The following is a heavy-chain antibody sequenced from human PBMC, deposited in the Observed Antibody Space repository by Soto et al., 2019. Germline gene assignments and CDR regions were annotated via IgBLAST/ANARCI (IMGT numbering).Heavy chain of an antibody. CDR3: ARDRLPQDIVVVPAATAWDP. J-gene: IGHJ5*02. CDR1: GFTFSSCG. D-gene: IGHD2-2*01. Sequence: GGSLRLSCAASGFTFSSCGMHWVRQAPGKGLEWVSSISSSSSYIYYADSVKGRFTISRDNAKNSLYLQMNSLRAEDTAVYYCARDRLPQDIVVVPAATAWDPWGQGTLVTVSS. V-gene: IGHV3-21*01. CDR2: ISSSSSYI.